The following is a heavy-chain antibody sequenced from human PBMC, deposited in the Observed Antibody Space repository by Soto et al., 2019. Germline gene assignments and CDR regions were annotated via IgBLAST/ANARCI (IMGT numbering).Heavy chain of an antibody. CDR2: ISGSGGST. Sequence: GGSLRLSCAASGFTFSSYAMSWVRQAPGKGLEWVSAISGSGGSTYYADSVKGRFTISRDNSKNTLYLQMNSLRAEDTAVYYCAKDGYNSNPYYYYGMDVWGQGTTVTVSS. J-gene: IGHJ6*02. CDR1: GFTFSSYA. CDR3: AKDGYNSNPYYYYGMDV. V-gene: IGHV3-23*01. D-gene: IGHD5-12*01.